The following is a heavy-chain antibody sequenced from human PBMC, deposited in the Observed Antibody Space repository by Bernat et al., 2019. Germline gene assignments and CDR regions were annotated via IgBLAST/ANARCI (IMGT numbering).Heavy chain of an antibody. V-gene: IGHV3-48*03. CDR3: ARGGDFWSGYNFDY. CDR2: ISSSGSTI. J-gene: IGHJ4*02. Sequence: EVQLVESGGGLVQPGGSLRLSCAASGFTFSSYEMNWVRQAPGKGLEWVSYISSSGSTIYYADSVKGRFTIPRDNAKNPLYLQMNSLRAEDTAVYYCARGGDFWSGYNFDYWGQGTLVTVSS. CDR1: GFTFSSYE. D-gene: IGHD3-3*01.